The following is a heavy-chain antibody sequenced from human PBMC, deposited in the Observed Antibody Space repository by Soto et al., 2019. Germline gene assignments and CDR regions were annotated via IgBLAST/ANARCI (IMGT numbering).Heavy chain of an antibody. J-gene: IGHJ4*02. D-gene: IGHD3-16*01. V-gene: IGHV4-31*03. CDR2: IYYSGST. CDR3: ARAIMYYFDY. Sequence: SETLSLTYTVSGGSISGGGSYWTWIRQHPGGGLEWIGYIYYSGSTFYNPSLKSRVALSVDTSKNQFSLRLTSVTAADTAVYYCARAIMYYFDYWGQGTLVTVSS. CDR1: GGSISGGGSY.